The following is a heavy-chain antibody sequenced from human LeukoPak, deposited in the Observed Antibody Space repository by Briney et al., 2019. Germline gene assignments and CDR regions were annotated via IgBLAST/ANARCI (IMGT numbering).Heavy chain of an antibody. V-gene: IGHV3-23*01. CDR1: GFTFSSYA. J-gene: IGHJ6*03. Sequence: GGSLRLSCAASGFTFSSYAMSWVRQAPGKGLEWVSAISGSGGSTYYADSVKGRFTISRDNAKNSLYLQMNSLRAEDTAVYYCTRVVSVAWSERRPGYYYVDVWGTGSTVTVSS. D-gene: IGHD1-1*01. CDR2: ISGSGGST. CDR3: TRVVSVAWSERRPGYYYVDV.